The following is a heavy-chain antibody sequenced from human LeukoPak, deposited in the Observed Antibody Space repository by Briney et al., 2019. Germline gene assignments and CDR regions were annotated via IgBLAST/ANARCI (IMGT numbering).Heavy chain of an antibody. CDR1: GASITSYY. D-gene: IGHD7-27*01. CDR2: IHHNGAA. CDR3: ARFKDFWGDHHNSVGFDF. J-gene: IGHJ4*02. V-gene: IGHV4-59*08. Sequence: PSETLSLTCTVSGASITSYYWSCIRQSPGKGLEWLGYIHHNGAANYNPSLQSRVTTSVAVSKGQFSLRLTSMTATDTALYYCARFKDFWGDHHNSVGFDFWGPGILVTVSS.